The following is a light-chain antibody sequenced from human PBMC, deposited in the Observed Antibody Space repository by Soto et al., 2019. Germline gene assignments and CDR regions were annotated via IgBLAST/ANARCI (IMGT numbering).Light chain of an antibody. V-gene: IGKV3-20*01. J-gene: IGKJ4*01. CDR1: QSVSSSY. Sequence: EIVLTQSPGTLSLSPGERVTLSCRASQSVSSSYLAWYQQKPGQAPMLLIYGASSRATGIPDRFSGSGSGTDFTLTISRLEPEDFAVYYCQQYGSSPLTFGGGTKVDIK. CDR2: GAS. CDR3: QQYGSSPLT.